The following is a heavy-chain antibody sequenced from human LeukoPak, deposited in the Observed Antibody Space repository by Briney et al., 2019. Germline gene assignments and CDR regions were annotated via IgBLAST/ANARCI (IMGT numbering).Heavy chain of an antibody. D-gene: IGHD1-14*01. CDR2: INPESDVT. CDR3: ARKTYEVYDY. J-gene: IGHJ4*02. CDR1: GYTFTSYD. V-gene: IGHV1-2*02. Sequence: ASVKVSCKASGYTFTSYDINWVRQATGQGLEWMGWINPESDVTKYAQKFQGRVTMTRDRSISTAYMELRSLRSDDTAVYYCARKTYEVYDYWGQGTLVTVSS.